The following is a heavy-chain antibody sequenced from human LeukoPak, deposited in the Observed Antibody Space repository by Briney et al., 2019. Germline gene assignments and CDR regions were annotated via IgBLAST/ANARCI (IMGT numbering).Heavy chain of an antibody. J-gene: IGHJ4*02. CDR1: GFTFSSYA. CDR3: ARDSVSGSFYGYFDY. Sequence: PGRSLRLSCAASGFTFSSYAMHWVRQAPGKGLEWVAVISYDGSNKHYADSVKGRFTISRDSSKNTLYLQMNTLRAEDTAVYYCARDSVSGSFYGYFDYWGQGTLVTVSS. CDR2: ISYDGSNK. V-gene: IGHV3-30*04. D-gene: IGHD1-26*01.